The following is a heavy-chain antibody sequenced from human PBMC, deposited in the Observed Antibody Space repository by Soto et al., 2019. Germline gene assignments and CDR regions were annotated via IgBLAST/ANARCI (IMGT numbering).Heavy chain of an antibody. Sequence: QITLKESGPTLVKPTQTLTLTCTFSGFSLSTSGVSVGWIRQPPGKALEGLAFLYLYDDKRYSPSLKTRLTIPKDDSKKQVVLTMTNRDPVDTATHYCADVVGSRGSFDYWGQGTLVAVSS. CDR2: LYLYDDK. D-gene: IGHD2-15*01. J-gene: IGHJ4*02. CDR3: ADVVGSRGSFDY. CDR1: GFSLSTSGVS. V-gene: IGHV2-5*01.